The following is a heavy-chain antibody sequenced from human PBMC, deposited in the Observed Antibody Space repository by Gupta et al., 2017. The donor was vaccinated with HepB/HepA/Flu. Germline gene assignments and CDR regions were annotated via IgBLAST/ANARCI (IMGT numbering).Heavy chain of an antibody. CDR3: AHRPGASTYYFDY. D-gene: IGHD2/OR15-2a*01. CDR2: IYWDDDK. V-gene: IGHV2-5*02. CDR1: GSSLSTRGVA. J-gene: IGHJ4*02. Sequence: QITLKESGPTLVKPTQTLTLTCTFSGSSLSTRGVAVGWIRQPPGKALEWLALIYWDDDKRYSPALANRLTITKDTAKNQVVLTMTKMDTVDTATYYCAHRPGASTYYFDYGGQGTMVTVSS.